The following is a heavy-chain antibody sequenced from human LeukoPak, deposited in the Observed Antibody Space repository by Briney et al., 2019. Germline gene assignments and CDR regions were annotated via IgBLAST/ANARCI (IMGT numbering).Heavy chain of an antibody. CDR1: GYTFTGYY. J-gene: IGHJ3*02. Sequence: ASVKVSCKASGYTFTGYYMHWVRQAPGQGLEWMGWINPNSGGTNYAQKFQGRVTMTRDTSISTAYMELSRLRSDDTAVYYCARDRNVWSGPSFDFDIWGQGTMVTVSS. V-gene: IGHV1-2*02. CDR3: ARDRNVWSGPSFDFDI. CDR2: INPNSGGT. D-gene: IGHD3-3*01.